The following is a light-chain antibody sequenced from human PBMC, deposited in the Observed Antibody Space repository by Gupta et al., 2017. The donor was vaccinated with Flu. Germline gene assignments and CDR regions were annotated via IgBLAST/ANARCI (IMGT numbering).Light chain of an antibody. Sequence: TITRAASGSIVGSNDVYCYPHHPAPTPNLLIYYDDRRTSGAPARFSASYSGTAAAMTTTVPPAEDGADYYCAASYSNSSDYVFGGGTKITVL. CDR3: AASYSNSSDYV. J-gene: IGLJ1*01. CDR1: GSIVGSND. V-gene: IGLV1-47*02. CDR2: YDD.